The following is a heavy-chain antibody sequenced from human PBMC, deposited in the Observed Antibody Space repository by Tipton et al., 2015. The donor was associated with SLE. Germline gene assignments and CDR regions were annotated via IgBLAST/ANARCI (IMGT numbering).Heavy chain of an antibody. J-gene: IGHJ6*03. CDR1: GFTFSSYW. CDR3: AREYCSSTSCYGYYYMDV. D-gene: IGHD2-2*01. Sequence: SLRLSCAASGFTFSSYWMHWVRQAPGKGLVWVSRINSDGSSTSYADSVKGRFTISRDNAKNTLYLQMNSLRAEDTAVYYCAREYCSSTSCYGYYYMDVWGKWTTVTVSS. CDR2: INSDGSST. V-gene: IGHV3-74*01.